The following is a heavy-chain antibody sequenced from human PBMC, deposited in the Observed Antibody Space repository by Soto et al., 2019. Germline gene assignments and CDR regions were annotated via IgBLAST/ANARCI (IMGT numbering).Heavy chain of an antibody. CDR3: ARGTHSGYDSDY. CDR1: GGSISSYY. CDR2: IYYSGST. V-gene: IGHV4-59*01. J-gene: IGHJ4*02. Sequence: PSETLSLTCTVSGGSISSYYWSWIRQPPGKGLEWIGYIYYSGSTNYNPSLKSRVTISVDTSKNQFSLKLSSVTAADTAVYYCARGTHSGYDSDYWGQGTLVTVSS. D-gene: IGHD5-12*01.